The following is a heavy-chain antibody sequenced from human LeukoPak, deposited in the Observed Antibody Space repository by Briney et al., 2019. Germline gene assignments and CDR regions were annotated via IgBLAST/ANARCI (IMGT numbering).Heavy chain of an antibody. Sequence: ASVKVSCKASGYTFTSYGISWVRQAPGQGLEWMGWINPNSGGTNYAQKFQGRVTMTRDTSISTAYMELSRLRSDDTAVYYCARVGYSSSWLLIMSYFDYWGQGTLVTVSS. V-gene: IGHV1-2*02. J-gene: IGHJ4*02. CDR1: GYTFTSYG. CDR2: INPNSGGT. CDR3: ARVGYSSSWLLIMSYFDY. D-gene: IGHD6-13*01.